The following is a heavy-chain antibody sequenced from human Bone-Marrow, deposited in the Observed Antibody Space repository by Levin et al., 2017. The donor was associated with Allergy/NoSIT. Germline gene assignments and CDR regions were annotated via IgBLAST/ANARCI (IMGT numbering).Heavy chain of an antibody. D-gene: IGHD2-8*01. CDR1: GFTFSGYW. V-gene: IGHV3-7*02. CDR2: INRDGGDG. CDR3: ARNGAWSFEF. J-gene: IGHJ4*02. Sequence: LSLTCASSGFTFSGYWMAWVRQAPGKGLEWVANINRDGGDGYYVDSVKGRFTISRDKARNSLDLQMKSLRVEDTAVYYCARNGAWSFEFWGQGTLVTVSS.